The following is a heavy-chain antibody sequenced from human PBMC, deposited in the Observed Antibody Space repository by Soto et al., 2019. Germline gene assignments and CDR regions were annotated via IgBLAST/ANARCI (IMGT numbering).Heavy chain of an antibody. V-gene: IGHV1-18*01. CDR1: GYTFTSYG. Sequence: ASVKVSCKASGYTFTSYGISWVRQAPGQGVEWMGWISAYNGNTNYAQKLQGRVTMTTDTSTSTAYMELRSLRSDDTAVYYCARGDVRITIFGVVMTYGMDVWGQGTTVTVSS. CDR2: ISAYNGNT. CDR3: ARGDVRITIFGVVMTYGMDV. D-gene: IGHD3-3*01. J-gene: IGHJ6*02.